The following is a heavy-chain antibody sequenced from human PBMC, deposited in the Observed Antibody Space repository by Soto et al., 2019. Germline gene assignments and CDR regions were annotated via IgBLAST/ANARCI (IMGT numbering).Heavy chain of an antibody. D-gene: IGHD3-3*01. CDR2: IWYDGSNK. Sequence: PGGSLRLSCAASGFTFSSYGMHWVRQAPGKGLEWVAVIWYDGSNKYYADSVKGRFTISRDNSKNTLYLQMNSLRAEDTAVYYCARDQKDYYDFWSGLPDMDVWGKGTTVTVSS. V-gene: IGHV3-33*01. J-gene: IGHJ6*03. CDR3: ARDQKDYYDFWSGLPDMDV. CDR1: GFTFSSYG.